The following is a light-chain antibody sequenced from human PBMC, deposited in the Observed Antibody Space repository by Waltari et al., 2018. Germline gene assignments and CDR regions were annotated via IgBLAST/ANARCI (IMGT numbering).Light chain of an antibody. CDR3: QQADTFPLT. J-gene: IGKJ5*01. CDR2: ATS. Sequence: DIQMTQSPSSVSASVGDRVTITCRASQDINSWLAWYPQKPGKAPKLLIYATSTLQPWVPSRFIGSGSGTDYTLTINSLQPEDCAIYYCQQADTFPLTFGQGTRLEIK. V-gene: IGKV1D-12*01. CDR1: QDINSW.